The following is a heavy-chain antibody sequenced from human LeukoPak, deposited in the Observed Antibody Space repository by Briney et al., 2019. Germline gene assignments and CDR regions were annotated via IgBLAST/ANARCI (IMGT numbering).Heavy chain of an antibody. V-gene: IGHV3-23*01. J-gene: IGHJ6*02. CDR2: ISGSGGST. D-gene: IGHD2-15*01. CDR1: GFTFSSYA. Sequence: GGSLRLSCAASGFTFSSYAMSWVRQAPGKGLEWVSDISGSGGSTYYADSVKGRFTISRDNSKNTLYLQMNSLRAEDTAVYYCAKRYCSGGSCYQFYYYYGMDVWGQGTTVTVSS. CDR3: AKRYCSGGSCYQFYYYYGMDV.